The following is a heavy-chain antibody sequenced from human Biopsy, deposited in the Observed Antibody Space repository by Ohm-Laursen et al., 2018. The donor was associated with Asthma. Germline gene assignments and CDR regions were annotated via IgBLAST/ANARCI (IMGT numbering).Heavy chain of an antibody. D-gene: IGHD2-21*02. CDR1: GGSLNNFY. CDR3: ARGVDRVTGLLDHFDS. J-gene: IGHJ4*02. Sequence: PSQTLSLTCTVSGGSLNNFYWSWIRPPPGKGLESIGHVYYSGSTNYNTSLKSRVTISIDASKNQFSLKLTSVTVAETAVYYCARGVDRVTGLLDHFDSWGQGTLVTVSS. V-gene: IGHV4-59*01. CDR2: VYYSGST.